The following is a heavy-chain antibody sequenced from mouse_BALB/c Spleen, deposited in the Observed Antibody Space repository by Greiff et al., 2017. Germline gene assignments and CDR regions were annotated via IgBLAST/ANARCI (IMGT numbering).Heavy chain of an antibody. Sequence: VQLQQSGAELMKPGASVKISCKATGYTFSSYWIEWVKQRPGQGLEWIGAIYPGNGDTSYNQKFKGKATLTADKSSSTAYMQLSSLTSEDSAVYYCARESAMDYGGQGTSVTVSS. CDR2: IYPGNGDT. CDR3: ARESAMDY. V-gene: IGHV1-9*01. CDR1: GYTFSSYW. J-gene: IGHJ4*01.